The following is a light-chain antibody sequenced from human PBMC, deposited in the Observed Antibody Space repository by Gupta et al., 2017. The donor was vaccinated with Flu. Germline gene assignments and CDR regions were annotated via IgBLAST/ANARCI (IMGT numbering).Light chain of an antibody. CDR1: QSVRTN. CDR2: GTS. J-gene: IGKJ5*01. V-gene: IGKV3-15*01. Sequence: EIVMTQSPATLSVSPGERVTLSCRASQSVRTNLAWYHQRPGQAPRLLIYGTSTRATGIPGRFSGDGSGTEFTLTISSLQSEDFAVYYCQQYDNWPLTFGQGTRLEIK. CDR3: QQYDNWPLT.